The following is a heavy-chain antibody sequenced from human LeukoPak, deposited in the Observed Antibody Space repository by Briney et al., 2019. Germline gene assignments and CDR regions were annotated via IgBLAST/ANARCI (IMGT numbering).Heavy chain of an antibody. CDR2: ISGSGGST. CDR3: ANSFDIHYYDSSGYFDY. V-gene: IGHV3-23*01. J-gene: IGHJ4*02. Sequence: PGGSLRLSCAASGFTFSSYAMSWVRQAPGKGLEWVSAISGSGGSTYYADSVKSRFTISRDNSKNTLYLQMNSLRAEDTAVYYCANSFDIHYYDSSGYFDYWGQGTLVTVSS. D-gene: IGHD3-22*01. CDR1: GFTFSSYA.